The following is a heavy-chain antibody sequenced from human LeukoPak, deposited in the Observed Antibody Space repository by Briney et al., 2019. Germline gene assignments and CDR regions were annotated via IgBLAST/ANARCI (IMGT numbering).Heavy chain of an antibody. CDR3: ARGYYYALEG. CDR1: GFTFSGYW. CDR2: IKRDGSQK. J-gene: IGHJ6*02. Sequence: PGGSLRLSCAASGFTFSGYWMTWVRQAPRKGLEWVANIKRDGSQKNYVDSVKGRFTISRDNPKNSLYLQMNSLRAEDTAVYYCARGYYYALEGWGQGTTVTVSS. V-gene: IGHV3-7*05.